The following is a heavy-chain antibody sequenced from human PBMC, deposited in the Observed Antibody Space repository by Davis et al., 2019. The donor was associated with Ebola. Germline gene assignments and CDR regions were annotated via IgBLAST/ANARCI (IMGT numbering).Heavy chain of an antibody. J-gene: IGHJ4*02. CDR3: AREGFWSGYRSRFDY. CDR2: INHSGST. Sequence: SETLSLTCTVSAGSISSYYWSWIRQPPGKGLEWIGEINHSGSTNYNPSLKSRVTISVDTSKNQFSLKLSSVTAADTAVYYCAREGFWSGYRSRFDYWGQGTLVTVSS. V-gene: IGHV4-34*01. D-gene: IGHD3-3*01. CDR1: AGSISSYY.